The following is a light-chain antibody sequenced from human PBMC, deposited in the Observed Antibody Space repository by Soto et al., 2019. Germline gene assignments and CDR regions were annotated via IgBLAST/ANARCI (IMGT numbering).Light chain of an antibody. V-gene: IGKV3-15*01. J-gene: IGKJ4*01. CDR1: QSVSSN. CDR2: GAS. CDR3: QQYNNWPPLT. Sequence: EIVMTQSPATLSVSPGERATLSCRASQSVSSNLAWYQQKPGQAPRLLIYGASTRATGIPAWFSGSGSGTEFTLTISSLQSEDFAVYYCQQYNNWPPLTFGGGTKVAIK.